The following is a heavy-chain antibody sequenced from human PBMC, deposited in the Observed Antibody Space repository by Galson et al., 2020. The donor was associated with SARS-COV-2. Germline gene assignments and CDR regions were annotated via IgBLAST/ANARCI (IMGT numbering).Heavy chain of an antibody. Sequence: TGGSLRPSCRAYGLTFKIFWMSWVRQSPGKGLEWVANIDDAGTRTYYVDSVRGRFTISRDNAKNSLYLEMNNLRGDDSAVYYCGTAGDYWGQGTLVTVSS. CDR3: GTAGDY. V-gene: IGHV3-7*05. CDR1: GLTFKIFW. J-gene: IGHJ4*02. CDR2: IDDAGTRT. D-gene: IGHD3-10*01.